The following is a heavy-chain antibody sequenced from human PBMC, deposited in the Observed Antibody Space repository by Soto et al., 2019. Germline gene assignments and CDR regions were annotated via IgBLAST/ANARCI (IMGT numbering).Heavy chain of an antibody. V-gene: IGHV3-23*01. CDR1: GFIFSSYV. CDR2: ISGSGDNA. D-gene: IGHD3-16*01. J-gene: IGHJ4*02. Sequence: EVQLLESGGDLVQPGGSLRLSCTVSGFIFSSYVMSWVSQAPGKGLEWVSDISGSGDNAYYADSVKGRFTNSRDNSKNTLYLQMNSLRAGDTAVYYCARQSRGGITDYWGQGTLVTVSS. CDR3: ARQSRGGITDY.